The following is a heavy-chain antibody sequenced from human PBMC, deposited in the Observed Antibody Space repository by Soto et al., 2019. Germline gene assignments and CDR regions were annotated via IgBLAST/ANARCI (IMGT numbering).Heavy chain of an antibody. CDR2: IYYSGST. D-gene: IGHD3-22*01. CDR3: ARVRDYYDSSGYPYYFDY. V-gene: IGHV4-61*01. Sequence: SETLSLTCTVSGGSVSSGSYYWSRIRQPPGKGLEWIGYIYYSGSTNYNPSLKSRVTISVDTSKNQFSLKLSSVTAADTAVYYCARVRDYYDSSGYPYYFDYCGQGTLVTVSS. CDR1: GGSVSSGSYY. J-gene: IGHJ4*02.